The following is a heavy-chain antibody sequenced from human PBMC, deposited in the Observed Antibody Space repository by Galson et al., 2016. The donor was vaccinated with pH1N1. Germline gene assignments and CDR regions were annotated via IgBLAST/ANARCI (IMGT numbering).Heavy chain of an antibody. Sequence: SLRLSCAASGFTFSSYGMHWVRQAPGRGLEWVAFIRYDGSNKYYADSVKGRFTISRDSSKNTLYLQMNSLRAKDTAVYYCAKNQETRGGDCYWCSGFDYWGQGTLVAVSS. V-gene: IGHV3-30*02. CDR1: GFTFSSYG. D-gene: IGHD2-21*02. CDR2: IRYDGSNK. CDR3: AKNQETRGGDCYWCSGFDY. J-gene: IGHJ4*02.